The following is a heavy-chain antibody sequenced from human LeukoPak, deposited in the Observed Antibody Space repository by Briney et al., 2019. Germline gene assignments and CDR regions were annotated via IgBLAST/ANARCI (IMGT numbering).Heavy chain of an antibody. CDR2: ISSSGTTI. Sequence: GGSLRLSCAASGFTFSSYGMNWVRQAPGKGLEWISYISSSGTTIYYADSVKGRFSISRDIAKNSVYLQMNSLRAEDTAVYYCARLEYSSSWYFDYWGQGTLVTVSS. CDR3: ARLEYSSSWYFDY. V-gene: IGHV3-48*03. CDR1: GFTFSSYG. D-gene: IGHD6-13*01. J-gene: IGHJ4*02.